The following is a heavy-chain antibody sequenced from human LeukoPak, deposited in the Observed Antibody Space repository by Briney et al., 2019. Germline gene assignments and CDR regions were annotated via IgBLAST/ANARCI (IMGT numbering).Heavy chain of an antibody. V-gene: IGHV3-23*01. CDR3: AKEVVHHY. D-gene: IGHD1-1*01. CDR1: GFTFSSYA. Sequence: GGSLRLSCAASGFTFSSYAMSWVRQAPGRGLEWVSAIRASGDNTYYADSVKGRFTISRDNSKNTLYLQMNSLRAEDTAVYYCAKEVVHHYWGQGTLVTVSS. CDR2: IRASGDNT. J-gene: IGHJ4*02.